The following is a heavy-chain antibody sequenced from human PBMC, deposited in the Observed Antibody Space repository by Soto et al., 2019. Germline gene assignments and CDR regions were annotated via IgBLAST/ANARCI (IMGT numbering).Heavy chain of an antibody. CDR2: VSGSGGST. D-gene: IGHD3-10*01. CDR1: GFTFSSYA. V-gene: IGHV3-23*01. Sequence: RRLSCAASGFTFSSYAMSWVRQAPGKGLEWVSAVSGSGGSTYYADSVKGRFTISRDNSKNTLYLQMNSLRAEDTAVYYCAKTGSGSYHNNLDPWFDTWVEGTLVTVSP. J-gene: IGHJ5*02. CDR3: AKTGSGSYHNNLDPWFDT.